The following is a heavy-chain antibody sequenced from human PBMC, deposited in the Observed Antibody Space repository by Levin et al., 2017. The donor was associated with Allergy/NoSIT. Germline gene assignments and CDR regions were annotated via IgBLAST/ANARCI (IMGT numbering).Heavy chain of an antibody. V-gene: IGHV3-48*01. CDR2: ISYSSATI. J-gene: IGHJ3*02. CDR1: GFTFSSYS. CDR3: ARDPTTGTSRGAFDI. Sequence: SCSASGFTFSSYSMDWVRQAPGKGLEWVSYISYSSATIYYADSVRGRFTISRDDAKNSLYLQMNSLRAEDTAVYYCARDPTTGTSRGAFDIWGQGTMVTVSS. D-gene: IGHD1-1*01.